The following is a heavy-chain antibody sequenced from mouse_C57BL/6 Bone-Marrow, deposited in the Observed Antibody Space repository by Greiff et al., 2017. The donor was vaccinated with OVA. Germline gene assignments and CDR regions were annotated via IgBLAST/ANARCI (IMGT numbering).Heavy chain of an antibody. J-gene: IGHJ1*03. D-gene: IGHD1-1*01. CDR3: ARDYYGSSFYWYFDV. V-gene: IGHV1-53*01. CDR2: INPSNGGT. CDR1: GYTFTSYW. Sequence: VKLQQPGTELVKPGASVKLSCKASGYTFTSYWMHWVKQRPGQGLEWIGNINPSNGGTNYNEKFKSKATLTVDKSSSTAYMQLSSLTSEDSAVYYCARDYYGSSFYWYFDVWGTGTTVTVSS.